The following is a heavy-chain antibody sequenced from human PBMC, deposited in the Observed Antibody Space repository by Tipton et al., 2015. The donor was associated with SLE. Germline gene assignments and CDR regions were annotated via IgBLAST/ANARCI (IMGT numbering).Heavy chain of an antibody. CDR2: IYTNENT. CDR1: GGSISSYY. Sequence: TLSLTCTVSGGSISSYYWSWIRQPAGGGLEWIGRIYTNENTNYNPSLKSRVTMSVATSKKHFSLKLISVTAADTAVYYCAREFLNPVTTVHYYFDLWGRGTLVTVSS. V-gene: IGHV4-4*07. J-gene: IGHJ2*01. CDR3: AREFLNPVTTVHYYFDL. D-gene: IGHD4-11*01.